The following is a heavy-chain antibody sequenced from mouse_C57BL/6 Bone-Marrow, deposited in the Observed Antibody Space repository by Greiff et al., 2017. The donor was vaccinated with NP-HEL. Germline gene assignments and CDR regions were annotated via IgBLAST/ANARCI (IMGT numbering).Heavy chain of an antibody. J-gene: IGHJ2*01. Sequence: EVKLMESGGGLVKPGGSLKLSCAASGFTFSSYAMSWVRQTPEKRLEWVATISDGGSYTYYPDNVKGRFTISRDNAKNNLYLQMSHLKSEDTAMYYCARYYYGSSYVDYWGQGTTLTVSS. CDR1: GFTFSSYA. D-gene: IGHD1-1*01. V-gene: IGHV5-4*03. CDR2: ISDGGSYT. CDR3: ARYYYGSSYVDY.